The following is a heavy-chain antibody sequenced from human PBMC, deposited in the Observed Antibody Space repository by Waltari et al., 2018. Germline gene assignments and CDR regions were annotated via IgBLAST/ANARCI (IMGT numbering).Heavy chain of an antibody. CDR1: GVTCNKSC. Sequence: HKELVQSGPEVKKPGTSVKASCKACGVTCNKSCIQGVRQARGQRLEWIGWIVVGSGNTDYAQKFQERVTIPRDMSTSTAYMEFSSLRSEDTAVYYCAADGGVYSGYEFDYWGQGTLVTVSS. V-gene: IGHV1-58*02. J-gene: IGHJ4*02. CDR2: IVVGSGNT. D-gene: IGHD5-12*01. CDR3: AADGGVYSGYEFDY.